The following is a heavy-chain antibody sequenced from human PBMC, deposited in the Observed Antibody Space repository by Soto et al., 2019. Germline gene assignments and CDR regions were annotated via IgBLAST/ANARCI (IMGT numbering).Heavy chain of an antibody. CDR2: ISGSGAGT. Sequence: GGSLRLSCVASGFPIDSYGMNRVRQAPGKGLQWVSSISGSGAGTYYADSVKGRFTVSRDNSKNTVFLQMNSLRAEDTAIYYCAKSMMATTGANWLDPWGQGTLVPVSS. J-gene: IGHJ5*02. D-gene: IGHD1-1*01. CDR1: GFPIDSYG. CDR3: AKSMMATTGANWLDP. V-gene: IGHV3-23*01.